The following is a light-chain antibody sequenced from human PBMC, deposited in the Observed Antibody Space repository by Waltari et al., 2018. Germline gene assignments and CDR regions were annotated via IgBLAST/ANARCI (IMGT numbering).Light chain of an antibody. CDR3: QQYNTYYS. J-gene: IGKJ2*01. Sequence: IVMTQSPATLSVSPGEGATLSCRASHSVATNFAWYQQKPGQGPRLLISEASTRVAGIPARFSGRGSGAEFTLTISSLQSEDFAVYYCQQYNTYYSFGQGTRLEIK. V-gene: IGKV3-15*01. CDR1: HSVATN. CDR2: EAS.